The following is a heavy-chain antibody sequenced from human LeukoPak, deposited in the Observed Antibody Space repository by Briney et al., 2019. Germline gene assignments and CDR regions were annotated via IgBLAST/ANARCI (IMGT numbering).Heavy chain of an antibody. J-gene: IGHJ4*02. Sequence: PSETLSLTCTVSGGSISSSDYYWDWIRQPPGMGLEYIGSIYYSGSTYYNPSLKSRVTISVDTSKNQFSLKLSSVTAADTAVYYCARHNQGSWYPGETGYFDYWGQGTLVTVSS. CDR2: IYYSGST. CDR3: ARHNQGSWYPGETGYFDY. CDR1: GGSISSSDYY. D-gene: IGHD6-13*01. V-gene: IGHV4-39*01.